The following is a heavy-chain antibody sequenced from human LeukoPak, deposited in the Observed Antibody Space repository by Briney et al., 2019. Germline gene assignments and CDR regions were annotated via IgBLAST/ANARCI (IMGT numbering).Heavy chain of an antibody. CDR1: GFIFSNYW. D-gene: IGHD3-9*01. CDR2: INRDASST. J-gene: IGHJ3*02. Sequence: GGSLRLSCAASGFIFSNYWMAWVRQTPGKGLVWVSRINRDASSTSYADSVKGRFTISRDNAKNTVYLQMNSLRAEDTAVYYCARGGYILSAYFNDVFDIWGQGTMVTVSS. V-gene: IGHV3-74*01. CDR3: ARGGYILSAYFNDVFDI.